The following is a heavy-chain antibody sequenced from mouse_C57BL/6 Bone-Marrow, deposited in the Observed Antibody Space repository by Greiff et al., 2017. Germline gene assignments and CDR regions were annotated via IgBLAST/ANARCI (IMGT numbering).Heavy chain of an antibody. Sequence: EVMLVESEGGLVQPGSSMKLSCTASGFTFSDYYMAWVRQVPEKGLEWVANINYDGSSTYYLDSLKSRFIISRDNAKNILYLQMSSLKSEDTATYYCARDGSSWHWYFDVWGTGTTVTVSS. CDR3: ARDGSSWHWYFDV. CDR1: GFTFSDYY. CDR2: INYDGSST. J-gene: IGHJ1*03. D-gene: IGHD1-1*01. V-gene: IGHV5-16*01.